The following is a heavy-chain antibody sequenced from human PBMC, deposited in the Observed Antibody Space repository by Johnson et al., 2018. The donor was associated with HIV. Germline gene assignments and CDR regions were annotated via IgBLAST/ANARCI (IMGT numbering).Heavy chain of an antibody. CDR2: IKQDGSEI. CDR3: ARGGRSFDV. Sequence: VLLVESVGGLVQPGGSLRLSCAASGFTFSTYWMNWVRQAPGKGLEWVANIKQDGSEIYYVDSVKGRFTISRDNAEHSLYLQMNSLRVEDTAVYYCARGGRSFDVWGQGTMVTVSS. V-gene: IGHV3-7*01. J-gene: IGHJ3*01. CDR1: GFTFSTYW.